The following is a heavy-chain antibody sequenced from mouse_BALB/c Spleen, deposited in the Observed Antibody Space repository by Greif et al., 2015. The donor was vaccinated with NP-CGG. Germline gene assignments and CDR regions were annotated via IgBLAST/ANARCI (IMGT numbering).Heavy chain of an antibody. D-gene: IGHD2-1*01. CDR3: AKNYGNYAMDY. V-gene: IGHV2-5*01. CDR2: IWRGGST. CDR1: GFSLTSYG. Sequence: VHLVESGPGLVQPSQSLSITCTVSGFSLTSYGVHWVRQSPGKGLEWLGVIWRGGSTDYNAAFMSRLSITKDNSKSXVFFKMSSLQADDTAIYYCAKNYGNYAMDYWGQGTSVTVSS. J-gene: IGHJ4*01.